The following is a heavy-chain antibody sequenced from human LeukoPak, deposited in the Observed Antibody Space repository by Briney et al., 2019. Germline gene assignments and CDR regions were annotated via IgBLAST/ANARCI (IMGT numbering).Heavy chain of an antibody. Sequence: PGGSLRLSCAASGFTFSSYSMNWVRQAPGKGLEWVSSISSSSSDIYYADSVKGRFTISRDNAKNSLYLQTNSLRAGDTAVYYCARTIEMATISYFDYWGQGTLVTVSS. CDR1: GFTFSSYS. CDR2: ISSSSSDI. V-gene: IGHV3-21*01. CDR3: ARTIEMATISYFDY. J-gene: IGHJ4*02. D-gene: IGHD5-24*01.